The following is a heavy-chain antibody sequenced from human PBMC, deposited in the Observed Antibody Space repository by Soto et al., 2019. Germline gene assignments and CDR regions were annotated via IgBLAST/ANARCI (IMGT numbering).Heavy chain of an antibody. Sequence: QVQLQDSGPGLVKPSQTLSLTCTVSGGSISSGDYYWSWIRQPPGKGLEWIGYIYYSGSTYYNPSLKSRVTISADTSKNQFSLKLSSVTAADTAVYYCAMGAGWLNYCDYWGQGTLVTVSS. V-gene: IGHV4-30-4*01. D-gene: IGHD3-22*01. CDR3: AMGAGWLNYCDY. J-gene: IGHJ4*02. CDR2: IYYSGST. CDR1: GGSISSGDYY.